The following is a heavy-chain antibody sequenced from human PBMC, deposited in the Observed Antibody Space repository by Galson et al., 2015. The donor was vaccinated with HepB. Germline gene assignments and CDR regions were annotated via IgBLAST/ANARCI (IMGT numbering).Heavy chain of an antibody. Sequence: SLRLSCAASGFTFSSYAMHWVRQAPGKGLEWVALISYDGSNKYYADSVKGRFTISRDNSKNTLYLQMNSLRAEDTALYYCARGSWGITPLQYQLLSGMDGWGQGATVTVSS. V-gene: IGHV3-30*04. J-gene: IGHJ6*02. D-gene: IGHD2-2*01. CDR3: ARGSWGITPLQYQLLSGMDG. CDR1: GFTFSSYA. CDR2: ISYDGSNK.